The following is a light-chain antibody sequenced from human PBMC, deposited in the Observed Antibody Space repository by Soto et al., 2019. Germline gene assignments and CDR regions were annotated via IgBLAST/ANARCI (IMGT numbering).Light chain of an antibody. J-gene: IGKJ2*01. V-gene: IGKV3-15*01. CDR3: QQYDIWPPYT. Sequence: EIVLTQSPGTLSLSPGKRATLSCRASQSISSSYLAWYQQRPGQAPRLLIYDASTRATGIPPRFSGGGSGTEFTVTISSLQSEDFAIYYCQQYDIWPPYTFGQGTKVDIK. CDR1: QSISSSY. CDR2: DAS.